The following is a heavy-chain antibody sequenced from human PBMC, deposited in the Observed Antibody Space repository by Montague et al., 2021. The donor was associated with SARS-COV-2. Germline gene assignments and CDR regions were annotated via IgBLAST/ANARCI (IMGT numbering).Heavy chain of an antibody. V-gene: IGHV3-21*01. D-gene: IGHD6-13*01. CDR1: GFTFSAYS. CDR2: ISSRTSYT. Sequence: SLRLSCAASGFTFSAYSMTWVRQASGKGLEWVSSISSRTSYTYYGDSVKGRFTSSRDNAKNSLYLEMNSLRAEDTAVYYCARDGYNNSWYHFGFDIWGQGTVVTVSS. CDR3: ARDGYNNSWYHFGFDI. J-gene: IGHJ3*02.